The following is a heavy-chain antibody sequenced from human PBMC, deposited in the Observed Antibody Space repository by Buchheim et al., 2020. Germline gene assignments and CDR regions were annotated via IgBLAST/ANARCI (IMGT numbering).Heavy chain of an antibody. CDR1: GFTFSNYA. CDR2: ISSSGSTI. J-gene: IGHJ4*02. Sequence: EVLLVESGGGLLQPGGSLRLSCAASGFTFSNYAMNWVRQVPGKGLEWVSYISSSGSTIYYAESVKGRFTMSRDNAKNSLYLQMNSLRAEDTAMHYCAGDQNYYESSGYYLCWGQGTL. CDR3: AGDQNYYESSGYYLC. V-gene: IGHV3-48*01. D-gene: IGHD3-22*01.